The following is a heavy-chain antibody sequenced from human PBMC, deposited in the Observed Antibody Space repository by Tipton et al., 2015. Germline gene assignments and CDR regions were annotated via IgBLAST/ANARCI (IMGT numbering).Heavy chain of an antibody. Sequence: QSGPEVKKPGASVNISCRTSGYTFTSFALHWVRQAPGQSLEWMGWINAGNGDTESSQKFQGRVTITRDTSANTAYMELSSLTSEDTAIYYCARGVLNVKYEINWFGPWGQGTLVTVSS. CDR3: ARGVLNVKYEINWFGP. V-gene: IGHV1-3*01. J-gene: IGHJ5*02. CDR2: INAGNGDT. CDR1: GYTFTSFA. D-gene: IGHD3-9*01.